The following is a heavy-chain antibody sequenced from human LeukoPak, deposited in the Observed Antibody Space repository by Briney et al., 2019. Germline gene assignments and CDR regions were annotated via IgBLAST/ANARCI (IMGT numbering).Heavy chain of an antibody. CDR2: MYYSGSA. D-gene: IGHD2-15*01. V-gene: IGHV4-39*01. CDR3: ARILCSGKSCYSGY. CDR1: GGSISSSSYY. J-gene: IGHJ4*02. Sequence: ASETLSLTCTVSGGSISSSSYYWGWIRQPPGKGLEWIGSMYYSGSAYYNPSLKSRVTISVDTSKNQFSLKLSSVTAADTAVYYCARILCSGKSCYSGYWGQGTLVTVSS.